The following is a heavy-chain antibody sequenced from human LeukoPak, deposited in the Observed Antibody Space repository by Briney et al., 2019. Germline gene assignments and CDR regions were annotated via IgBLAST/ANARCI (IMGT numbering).Heavy chain of an antibody. D-gene: IGHD3-10*01. CDR2: LYYTGST. Sequence: PSETLSLTCTVSGGSISSSSYYWGWIRQPPGEGLEWIGSLYYTGSTYYNPSLKSRVTISVDTSKNQFSLKLSSVTAADMAVYYCARPALGAFDIWGQGTMVTVSS. V-gene: IGHV4-39*01. CDR3: ARPALGAFDI. CDR1: GGSISSSSYY. J-gene: IGHJ3*02.